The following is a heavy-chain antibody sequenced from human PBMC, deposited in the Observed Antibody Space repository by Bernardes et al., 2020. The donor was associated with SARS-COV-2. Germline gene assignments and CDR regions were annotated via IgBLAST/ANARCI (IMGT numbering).Heavy chain of an antibody. Sequence: GGSLRLSCAASGFTFSSYWMSWVRQAPGKGLEWVANIKQDGSEKYYVDSVKGRFTISRDNAKNSLYLQMNSLRAEDTAVYYCARDSRQLALLYYYYGMDVWGQGTTVTVSS. CDR2: IKQDGSEK. CDR1: GFTFSSYW. V-gene: IGHV3-7*01. J-gene: IGHJ6*02. D-gene: IGHD6-6*01. CDR3: ARDSRQLALLYYYYGMDV.